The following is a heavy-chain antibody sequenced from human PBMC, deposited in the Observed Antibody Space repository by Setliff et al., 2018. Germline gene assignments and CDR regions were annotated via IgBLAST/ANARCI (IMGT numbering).Heavy chain of an antibody. CDR2: FYSSGAT. D-gene: IGHD3-10*01. V-gene: IGHV4-61*09. Sequence: KPSETLSLTCTVSGGSINSGGFYWSWLRQPAGKRLEWIGHFYSSGATDYNLSLKSRVTISLDTSKNQFSLKLTSVTAADTAVYFCARESATLGEFPLYYFDYWGQGIPVTVSS. CDR1: GGSINSGGFY. CDR3: ARESATLGEFPLYYFDY. J-gene: IGHJ4*02.